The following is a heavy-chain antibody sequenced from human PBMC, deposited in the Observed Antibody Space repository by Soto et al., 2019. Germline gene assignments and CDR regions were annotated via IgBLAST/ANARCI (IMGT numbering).Heavy chain of an antibody. V-gene: IGHV3-33*01. CDR2: IWYDGSNK. J-gene: IGHJ6*03. Sequence: GGSLRLSCAASGFTFSSYGMHWVRQAPGKRLEWVAVIWYDGSNKYYADSVKGRFTISRDNSKNTLYLQMNSLRAEDTAVYYCARDVADIVATANYYYYYYMDVWGKGTTVTVSS. D-gene: IGHD5-12*01. CDR1: GFTFSSYG. CDR3: ARDVADIVATANYYYYYYMDV.